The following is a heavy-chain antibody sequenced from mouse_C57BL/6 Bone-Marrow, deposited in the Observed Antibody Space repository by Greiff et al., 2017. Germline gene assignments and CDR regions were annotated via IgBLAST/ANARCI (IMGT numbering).Heavy chain of an antibody. CDR2: IWRGGST. J-gene: IGHJ1*03. D-gene: IGHD2-5*01. V-gene: IGHV2-5*01. CDR3: AKNLFYSNYWYFDV. CDR1: GFTLTSYG. Sequence: QVQLQQSGPGLVQPSQSLSITCTVSGFTLTSYGVHWVRQSPGKGLEWLGVIWRGGSTDYNAAFMSRLSITKDNSKSQVFFKMNSLQADDTAIYYCAKNLFYSNYWYFDVWGTGTTVTVSS.